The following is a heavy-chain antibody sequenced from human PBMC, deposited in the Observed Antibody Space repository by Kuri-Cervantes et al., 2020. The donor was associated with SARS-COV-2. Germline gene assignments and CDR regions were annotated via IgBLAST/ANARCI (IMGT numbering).Heavy chain of an antibody. D-gene: IGHD4-17*01. J-gene: IGHJ4*02. CDR1: GDSFSSVNYY. V-gene: IGHV4-30-4*08. Sequence: SETLSLTCTVSGDSFSSVNYYWNWIRQAPGGGLEWIGYVYHSGSTYSNPSLRSRVTISVDTSKNQFSLKLSSVTAADTAVYYCATLDDYGDYGGVYFDYWGQGTLVTVSS. CDR2: VYHSGST. CDR3: ATLDDYGDYGGVYFDY.